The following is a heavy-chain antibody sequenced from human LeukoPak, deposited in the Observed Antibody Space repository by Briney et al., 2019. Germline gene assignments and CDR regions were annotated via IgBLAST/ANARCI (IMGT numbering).Heavy chain of an antibody. Sequence: GGSLRLSCAASGFTFSSYAMHWVRQAPGKGPEWVAVISYDGSNKYYADSVKGRFTISRDNSKNTLYLQMNSLRAEDTAVYYCASSVRPMGSPTWSDPWGQGTLVTVSS. CDR2: ISYDGSNK. CDR3: ASSVRPMGSPTWSDP. V-gene: IGHV3-30-3*01. D-gene: IGHD2-2*01. J-gene: IGHJ5*02. CDR1: GFTFSSYA.